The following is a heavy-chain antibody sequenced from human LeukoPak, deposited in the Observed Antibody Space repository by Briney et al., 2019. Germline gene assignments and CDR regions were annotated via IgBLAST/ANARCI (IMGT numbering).Heavy chain of an antibody. CDR3: ARDQVTIFGVVITAFDY. CDR2: IIPIFGTA. CDR1: GGTFSSYA. D-gene: IGHD3-3*01. V-gene: IGHV1-69*05. Sequence: SVKVSCKASGGTFSSYAVSWVRQAPGQGLEWMGRIIPIFGTANYAQKFQGRVTITTDESTSTAYMELSSLRSEDTAVYYCARDQVTIFGVVITAFDYWGQGTLVTVSS. J-gene: IGHJ4*02.